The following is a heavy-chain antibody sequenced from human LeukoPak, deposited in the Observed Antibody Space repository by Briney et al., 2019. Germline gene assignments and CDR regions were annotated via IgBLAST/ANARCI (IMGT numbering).Heavy chain of an antibody. D-gene: IGHD3-16*01. CDR2: ITGSGGNT. CDR3: ASPSEGGAFDY. V-gene: IGHV3-23*01. Sequence: GGSLRLSCAASGFTFSNYAMSWVRQAPGKGLEWVSAITGSGGNTYYADSVKGRFTISRDNSKNTLYLQMNSLRAEDTAVYYCASPSEGGAFDYWGQGTLVTVSS. CDR1: GFTFSNYA. J-gene: IGHJ4*02.